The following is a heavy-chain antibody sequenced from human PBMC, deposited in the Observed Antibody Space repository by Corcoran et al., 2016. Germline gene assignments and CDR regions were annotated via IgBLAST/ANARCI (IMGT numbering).Heavy chain of an antibody. CDR1: GYTFTSYY. D-gene: IGHD2-21*01. CDR3: ARVGCGGACDI. Sequence: QVQLVQSGAEVKKPGASVKVSCKASGYTFTSYYMHWVRQAPGQGLEWMGIINPSGGSTSYAQKFQGRVTITRDTSTSTFYMELSSLRSEDPAVYYCARVGCGGACDIWGQGTMVTVSS. J-gene: IGHJ3*02. V-gene: IGHV1-46*01. CDR2: INPSGGST.